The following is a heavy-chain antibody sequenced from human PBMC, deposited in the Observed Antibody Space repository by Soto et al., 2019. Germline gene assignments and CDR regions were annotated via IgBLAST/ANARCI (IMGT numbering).Heavy chain of an antibody. CDR3: AKDLDSSSSYPDH. Sequence: EVQLLESGGGLVQPGGSLRLSCAASGFTFSNYAMSWVRQAPGKGLEWVSAISGSGGTTYYADSVKGRFTISRDNSKNTLYLQMNRLRAEDTSVSSCAKDLDSSSSYPDHWGQGTLVTVSS. V-gene: IGHV3-23*01. J-gene: IGHJ4*02. CDR2: ISGSGGTT. CDR1: GFTFSNYA. D-gene: IGHD6-6*01.